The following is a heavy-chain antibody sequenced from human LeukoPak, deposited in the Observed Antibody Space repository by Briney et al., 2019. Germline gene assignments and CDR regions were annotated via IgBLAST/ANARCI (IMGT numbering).Heavy chain of an antibody. CDR2: IKHDGSEK. V-gene: IGHV3-7*05. CDR3: TADGRVIPTAITSSANSCYSRFDY. D-gene: IGHD2-15*01. CDR1: GFTFSSDW. J-gene: IGHJ4*02. Sequence: PGGSLRLSCAASGFTFSSDWMSWVRQAPGKGLEWVANIKHDGSEKYYVDSVKDRFTISRDNAKNSLYLQLKSLRAEDTAVYYCTADGRVIPTAITSSANSCYSRFDYWGQGTLVTVSS.